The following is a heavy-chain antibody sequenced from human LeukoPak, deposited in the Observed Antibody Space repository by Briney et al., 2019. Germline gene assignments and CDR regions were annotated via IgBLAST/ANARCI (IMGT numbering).Heavy chain of an antibody. J-gene: IGHJ6*02. CDR1: GGSFSGYY. V-gene: IGHV4-34*01. CDR3: ARGPQLYYYYYGMDV. CDR2: INHSGST. Sequence: SETLSLTCAVYGGSFSGYYWSWIRQPPGKGLEWIGEINHSGSTNYNPSLKSRVTISVDTSKNQFSLKLSPVTAADTAVYYCARGPQLYYYYYGMDVWGQGTTVTVSS.